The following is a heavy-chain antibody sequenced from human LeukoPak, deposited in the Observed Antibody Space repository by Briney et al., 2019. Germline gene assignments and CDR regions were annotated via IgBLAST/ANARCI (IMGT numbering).Heavy chain of an antibody. D-gene: IGHD3-10*01. Sequence: KPGGSLRLSCAASGFTFSSHGMPWVRQPPGKGLEWIGSIYYSGSTYYNPSLKSRVTISVDTSKNQFSLKLSSVTAADTAVYYCARHPRRFPPNYYFDYWGQGTLVTVSS. CDR1: GFTFSSHG. V-gene: IGHV4-39*01. J-gene: IGHJ4*02. CDR2: IYYSGST. CDR3: ARHPRRFPPNYYFDY.